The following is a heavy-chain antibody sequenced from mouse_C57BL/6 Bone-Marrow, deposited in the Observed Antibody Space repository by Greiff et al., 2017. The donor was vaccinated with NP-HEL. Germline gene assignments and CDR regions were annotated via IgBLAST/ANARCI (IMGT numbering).Heavy chain of an antibody. J-gene: IGHJ2*01. Sequence: VQLKQSGPVLVKPGASVKMSCKASGYTFTDYYMNWVKQSHGKSLEWIGVINPYNGGTSYNQKFKGKATLTVDKSSSTAYMELNSLTSEDSAVYYCARSNTTVLDYWGQGTTLTVSS. CDR3: ARSNTTVLDY. CDR2: INPYNGGT. CDR1: GYTFTDYY. V-gene: IGHV1-19*01. D-gene: IGHD1-1*01.